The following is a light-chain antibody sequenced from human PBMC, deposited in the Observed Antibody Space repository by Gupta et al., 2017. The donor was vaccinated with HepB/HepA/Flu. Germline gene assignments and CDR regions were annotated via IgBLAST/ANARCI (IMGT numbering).Light chain of an antibody. J-gene: IGKJ4*01. CDR2: LGS. CDR1: QSLLQSNGYNS. CDR3: MQNLQTPS. V-gene: IGKV2-28*01. Sequence: DIVMTQSPLSLPVTPGEPASISCRSSQSLLQSNGYNSLDWYLQKPGQSPQLLIYLGSNRASGVPDRFSGSGSGXDFTLKXSRVEAEDVGVYYCMQNLQTPSFGXGTKVEIK.